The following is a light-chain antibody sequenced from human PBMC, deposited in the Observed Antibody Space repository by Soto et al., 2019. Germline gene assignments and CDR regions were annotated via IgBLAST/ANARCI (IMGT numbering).Light chain of an antibody. V-gene: IGKV1-13*02. CDR1: QGIDTS. Sequence: AILVTQSPSSLSASVGTRVTITCRASQGIDTSLAWYQQKPGKAPKLLIYKASTLKSGVPSRFSGSGSGTDFTLIISRLEPEDFAVYYCQQYGGSPETFGQGTKVDI. CDR2: KAS. CDR3: QQYGGSPET. J-gene: IGKJ1*01.